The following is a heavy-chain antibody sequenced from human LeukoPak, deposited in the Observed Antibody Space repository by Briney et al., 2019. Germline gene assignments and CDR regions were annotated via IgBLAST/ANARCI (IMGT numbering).Heavy chain of an antibody. CDR2: IKQDGSEK. CDR1: GFTFSSYW. D-gene: IGHD1-26*01. CDR3: ARDKVVGATYFDY. J-gene: IGHJ4*02. Sequence: GGSLRLSCAASGFTFSSYWMSWVRQAPGKGLEWVANIKQDGSEKYYVDSVKGRFTISRDNAKNSLYLQMNSLRAEDTAVYYCARDKVVGATYFDYWGQGTLVTVSS. V-gene: IGHV3-7*01.